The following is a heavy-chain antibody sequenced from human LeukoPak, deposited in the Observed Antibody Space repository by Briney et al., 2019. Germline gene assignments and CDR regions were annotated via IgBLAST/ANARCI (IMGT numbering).Heavy chain of an antibody. CDR1: GGSISSYY. D-gene: IGHD5-24*01. Sequence: SETLSLTCTVSGGSISSYYWSWIRQPPGKGLEWIGYIYYSGSTNCNPSLKSRVTISVDTSKNQFSLKLSSVTAADTAVYYCARARDGPYYYYGMDVWGKGTTVTVSS. CDR3: ARARDGPYYYYGMDV. J-gene: IGHJ6*04. CDR2: IYYSGST. V-gene: IGHV4-59*01.